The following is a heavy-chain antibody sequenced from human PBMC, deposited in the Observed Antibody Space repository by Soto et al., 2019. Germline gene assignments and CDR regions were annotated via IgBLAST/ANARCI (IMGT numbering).Heavy chain of an antibody. Sequence: ERSLRLSCVASGCSRSSNAMSWVRQAPGKGLEWVSAISGSGGCTYYSASVKGRFTISSDNSKNTQYLQSNSQRAEDTAVYYCAKGGQQLVQKQSSYDYWGQGTLVTVSS. CDR3: AKGGQQLVQKQSSYDY. J-gene: IGHJ4*02. CDR2: ISGSGGCT. V-gene: IGHV3-23*01. D-gene: IGHD6-13*01. CDR1: GCSRSSNA.